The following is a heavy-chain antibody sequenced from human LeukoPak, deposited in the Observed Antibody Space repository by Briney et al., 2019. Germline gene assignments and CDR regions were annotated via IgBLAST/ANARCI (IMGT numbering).Heavy chain of an antibody. Sequence: GGSLRLSCEASAFTFSHYPMDWVRQAPGKGLESVAIISDDGTNRYYADSVKGRFTISRDDSNNTVYLQMNSLRVDDTAIYFCARGKFFDIWGQGTMVTVSS. CDR2: ISDDGTNR. CDR3: ARGKFFDI. V-gene: IGHV3-30-3*01. CDR1: AFTFSHYP. J-gene: IGHJ3*02.